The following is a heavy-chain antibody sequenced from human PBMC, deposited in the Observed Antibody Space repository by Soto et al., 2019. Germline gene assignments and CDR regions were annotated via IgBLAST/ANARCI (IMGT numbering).Heavy chain of an antibody. CDR2: IIPIFGTA. D-gene: IGHD2-15*01. CDR3: SGDRGGVVVAATGRYYYYGMDG. J-gene: IGHJ6*02. Sequence: QVQLVQSGAEVKKPGSSVKVSCKASGGTFSSYAISWVRQAPGQGLEWMGGIIPIFGTANYAQKFQGRVTITADESTSTAYMELSSLRSEDTALYYCSGDRGGVVVAATGRYYYYGMDGWGQGTTVTVSS. V-gene: IGHV1-69*12. CDR1: GGTFSSYA.